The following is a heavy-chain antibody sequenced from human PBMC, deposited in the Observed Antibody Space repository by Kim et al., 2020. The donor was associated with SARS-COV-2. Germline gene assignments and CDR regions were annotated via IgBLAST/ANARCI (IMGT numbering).Heavy chain of an antibody. J-gene: IGHJ4*01. V-gene: IGHV4-38-2*02. D-gene: IGHD3-22*01. CDR1: GYSISTGYF. CDR3: ARVAYYDSSGYYYYFDY. Sequence: SETLSLTCTVSGYSISTGYFWGWIRQPPGEGLEYIGSLYHSGTTYYNPSLKSRVTISMDTSKNQFSLRLSSVTAADTAVYYCARVAYYDSSGYYYYFDY. CDR2: LYHSGTT.